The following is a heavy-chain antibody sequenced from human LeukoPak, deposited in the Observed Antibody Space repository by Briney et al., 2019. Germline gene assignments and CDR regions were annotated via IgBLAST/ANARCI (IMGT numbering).Heavy chain of an antibody. CDR2: IKQDGSEK. CDR1: GFTFSSYW. V-gene: IGHV3-7*01. D-gene: IGHD3-22*01. J-gene: IGHJ6*02. CDR3: ARVGDYYYDSSGYYDYYYGMDV. Sequence: GGSLRLSCAASGFTFSSYWMSWVRQAPGKGLEWVANIKQDGSEKYYVDSVKGRFTVSRDNAKNLLYLQMNSLRAEDTAVYYCARVGDYYYDSSGYYDYYYGMDVWGQGTTVTVSS.